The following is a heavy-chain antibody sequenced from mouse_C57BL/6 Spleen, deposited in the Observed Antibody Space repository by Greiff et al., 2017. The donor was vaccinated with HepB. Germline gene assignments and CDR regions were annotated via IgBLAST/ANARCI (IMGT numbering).Heavy chain of an antibody. V-gene: IGHV1-18*01. Sequence: VQLQQSGPELVKPGASVKIPCKASGYTFTDYNMDWVKQSHGKSLEWIGDINPNNGGTIYTQKFKGKATLTVDKSSSTADMELRSLTSEDTAVYYCERVYGYYPYWDFDGWGTETTVTVAS. CDR1: GYTFTDYN. D-gene: IGHD2-3*01. J-gene: IGHJ1*03. CDR3: ERVYGYYPYWDFDG. CDR2: INPNNGGT.